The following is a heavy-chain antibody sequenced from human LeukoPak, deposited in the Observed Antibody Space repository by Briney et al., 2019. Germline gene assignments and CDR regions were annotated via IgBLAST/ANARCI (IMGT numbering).Heavy chain of an antibody. D-gene: IGHD1-26*01. CDR3: VRGAVGTGVWFDP. CDR1: GFTLSGYW. Sequence: PRGSLRLSCAASGFTLSGYWMHWVRQAPGGGREWVSRINIVGATTNYADSVKGRFTISTDNAKNTLHLQMNRPRADDTAVYYCVRGAVGTGVWFDPWGQGTLVTVSS. J-gene: IGHJ5*02. V-gene: IGHV3-74*01. CDR2: INIVGATT.